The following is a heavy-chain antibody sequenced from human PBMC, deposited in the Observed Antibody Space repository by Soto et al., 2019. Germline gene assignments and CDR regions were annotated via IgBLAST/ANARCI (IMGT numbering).Heavy chain of an antibody. D-gene: IGHD4-17*01. V-gene: IGHV3-30-3*01. Sequence: VQLVESGGGVVQPGRSLRLSCAASGFTFSSYAMHWVRQAPGKGLEWVAVISYDGSNKYYADSVKGRFTISRDNSKNTLYLQMNSLRAEDTAVYYCARESRSTVTLGYWGQGTLVTVSS. J-gene: IGHJ4*02. CDR1: GFTFSSYA. CDR3: ARESRSTVTLGY. CDR2: ISYDGSNK.